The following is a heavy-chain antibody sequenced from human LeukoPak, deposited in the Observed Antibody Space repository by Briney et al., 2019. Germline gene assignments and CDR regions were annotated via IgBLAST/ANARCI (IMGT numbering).Heavy chain of an antibody. Sequence: GGSLRLSCVASGFTPSSSWMSWVRQAPGEGLEWVAKINQDGSQKYYVDSVKGRFTISRDNAKNSLYLQMNSLRAEDTAVYYCARYKSLGFWGQGTLVTVSS. CDR1: GFTPSSSW. CDR3: ARYKSLGF. J-gene: IGHJ4*02. CDR2: INQDGSQK. D-gene: IGHD1-1*01. V-gene: IGHV3-7*01.